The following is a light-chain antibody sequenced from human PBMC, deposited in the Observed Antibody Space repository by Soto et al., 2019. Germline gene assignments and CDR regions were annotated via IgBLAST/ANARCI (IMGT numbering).Light chain of an antibody. V-gene: IGKV3-20*01. Sequence: IVFTQSPGTLSLSPGDRATPSCRASQSVSSSQLAWYQQKVGRAPRLLIHDAFMRATGIPDRFSGSGSGTDFTLTIARLEPEDFAVYYCQQYGDSPRTFGQGTRLEI. J-gene: IGKJ5*01. CDR3: QQYGDSPRT. CDR1: QSVSSSQ. CDR2: DAF.